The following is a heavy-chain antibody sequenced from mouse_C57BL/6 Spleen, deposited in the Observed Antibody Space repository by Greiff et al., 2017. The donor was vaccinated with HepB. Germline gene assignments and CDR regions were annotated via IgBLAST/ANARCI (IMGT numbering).Heavy chain of an antibody. CDR1: GYTFTNYW. Sequence: VQLQQSGAELVRPGTSVKMSCKASGYTFTNYWIGWAKQRPGHGLEWIGDIYPGGVYTNYNEKFKGKATLTADKSSSTAYMQFSSLTSEDSAIYYCARYDYDDWFAYWGQGTLVTVSA. J-gene: IGHJ3*01. D-gene: IGHD2-4*01. V-gene: IGHV1-63*01. CDR2: IYPGGVYT. CDR3: ARYDYDDWFAY.